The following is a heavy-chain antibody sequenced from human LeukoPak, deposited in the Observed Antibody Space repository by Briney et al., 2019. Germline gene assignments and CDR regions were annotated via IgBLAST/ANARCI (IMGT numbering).Heavy chain of an antibody. D-gene: IGHD6-19*01. V-gene: IGHV3-30-3*01. Sequence: PGRSLRLSCAASGFMFSTYNMHWVRQAPGKGLEWVAVISSDGSIKYYADSVKGRFTLSRDNSKNTLYMQMNSLRAEDTAVYYCARTYSSGWYNGYDPWGQGTLVTVSS. CDR2: ISSDGSIK. J-gene: IGHJ5*02. CDR1: GFMFSTYN. CDR3: ARTYSSGWYNGYDP.